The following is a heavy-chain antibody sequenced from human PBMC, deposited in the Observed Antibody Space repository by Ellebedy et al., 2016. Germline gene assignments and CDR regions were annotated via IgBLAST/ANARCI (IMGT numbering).Heavy chain of an antibody. CDR1: GGSLRTYY. V-gene: IGHV4-34*01. CDR2: INYSGRT. J-gene: IGHJ5*02. D-gene: IGHD3-10*01. CDR3: VRGHGSGSLSGWFDT. Sequence: GSLRLSCAVSGGSLRTYYWNWIRQSPGKGLEWIGEINYSGRTNYNPSLNNRLAISLDTSKAQFSLRLTSVTAADTAVYYCVRGHGSGSLSGWFDTWGQGTLVTVSS.